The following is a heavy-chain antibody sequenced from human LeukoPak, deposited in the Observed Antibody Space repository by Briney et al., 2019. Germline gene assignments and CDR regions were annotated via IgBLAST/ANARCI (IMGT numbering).Heavy chain of an antibody. V-gene: IGHV3-21*01. CDR1: GFTFSSYS. CDR2: ISSSSSYI. D-gene: IGHD1-26*01. J-gene: IGHJ4*02. Sequence: PGGSLRLSCATSGFTFSSYSMTWVRQAPGKGLEWVSSISSSSSYIYYADSVKGRFTISRDNAKNSLYLQMNSLRAEDTAVYYCASLKVGATRTNANDYWGQGTLATVSS. CDR3: ASLKVGATRTNANDY.